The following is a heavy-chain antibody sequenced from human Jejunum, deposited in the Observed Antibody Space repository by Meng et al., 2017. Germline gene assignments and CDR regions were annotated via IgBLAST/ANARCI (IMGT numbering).Heavy chain of an antibody. CDR2: IHYSGGT. Sequence: QVQLQEPGPGLVKPAQTLSLTCTGSGGSMNSAGHYWSWIRQDPGKGLEWIGYIHYSGGTYYNPSLKSRVTISVDTSKNQFSLKLNSVSAADTAVYYCARATAGNSEYFQNWGQGTLVTVSS. J-gene: IGHJ1*01. D-gene: IGHD4-23*01. CDR3: ARATAGNSEYFQN. CDR1: GGSMNSAGHY. V-gene: IGHV4-31*03.